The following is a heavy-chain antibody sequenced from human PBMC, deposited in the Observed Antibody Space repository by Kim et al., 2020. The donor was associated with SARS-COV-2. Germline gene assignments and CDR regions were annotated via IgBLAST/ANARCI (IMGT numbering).Heavy chain of an antibody. CDR1: GGSISSYY. CDR2: IYYRGST. CDR3: AREGIYGWDY. D-gene: IGHD6-19*01. Sequence: SETLSLTCTVSGGSISSYYWSWIRQPPGKGLEWIGYIYYRGSTNYNPSLKSRVTISVDTSKNQFSLKLSSVTAADTAVYYCAREGIYGWDYWGQGTLVTVSS. V-gene: IGHV4-59*01. J-gene: IGHJ4*02.